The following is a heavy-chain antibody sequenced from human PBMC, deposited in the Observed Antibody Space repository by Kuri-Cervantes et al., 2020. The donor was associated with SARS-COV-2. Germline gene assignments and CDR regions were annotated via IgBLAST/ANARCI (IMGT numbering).Heavy chain of an antibody. CDR2: ISSSTSYI. J-gene: IGHJ3*02. V-gene: IGHV3-21*01. CDR3: ARDRSSNWFSTRVAFDI. CDR1: GFTFSSYS. Sequence: GGSLRLSCAASGFTFSSYSINWVRQAPGKGLEWVSSISSSTSYIYYEDSVKGRFTISRDNAKNSLYLQMNSLRAEDTAIYHCARDRSSNWFSTRVAFDIWGQGTMVTVSS. D-gene: IGHD6-13*01.